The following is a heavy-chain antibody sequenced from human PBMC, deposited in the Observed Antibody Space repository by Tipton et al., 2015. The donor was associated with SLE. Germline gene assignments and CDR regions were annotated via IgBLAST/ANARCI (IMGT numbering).Heavy chain of an antibody. V-gene: IGHV4-38-2*02. D-gene: IGHD6-19*01. CDR2: FYHSANT. Sequence: TLSLTCIVSRYSISSGYYWGWMRQAPGKELEWIGSFYHSANTYYNPSLTSRVTISVETSKSQFSLKLNSVDAADTAVYYCARLIAVSNTVDWFDPWGQGTLVTVSS. CDR1: RYSISSGYY. CDR3: ARLIAVSNTVDWFDP. J-gene: IGHJ5*02.